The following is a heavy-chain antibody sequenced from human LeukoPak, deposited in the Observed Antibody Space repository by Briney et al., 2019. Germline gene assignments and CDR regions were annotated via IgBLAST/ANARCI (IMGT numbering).Heavy chain of an antibody. V-gene: IGHV3-23*01. CDR2: ISGSGGST. CDR3: ARESGYYDSSGYYVY. Sequence: QPGGSLRLSCAASGFTFSSYAMSWVRQAPGKGLEWVSSISGSGGSTYYADSVKGRFTISRDNSKNTLYLQMNSLRAEDTAVYYCARESGYYDSSGYYVYWGQGTLVTVSS. J-gene: IGHJ4*02. D-gene: IGHD3-22*01. CDR1: GFTFSSYA.